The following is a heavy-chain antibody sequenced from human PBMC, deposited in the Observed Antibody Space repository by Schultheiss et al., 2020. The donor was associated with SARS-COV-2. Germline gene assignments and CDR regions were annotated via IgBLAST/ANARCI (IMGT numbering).Heavy chain of an antibody. CDR2: IYYSGST. CDR3: ARVVGATLDY. CDR1: GGSISSYY. D-gene: IGHD1-26*01. J-gene: IGHJ4*02. Sequence: SETLSLTCTVSGGSISSYYWSWIRQPPGKGLEWIGYIYYSGSTNYNPSLKSRVTISVDTSKNQFSLKLRSVTAADTAVYYCARVVGATLDYWGQGTLVTVSS. V-gene: IGHV4-59*12.